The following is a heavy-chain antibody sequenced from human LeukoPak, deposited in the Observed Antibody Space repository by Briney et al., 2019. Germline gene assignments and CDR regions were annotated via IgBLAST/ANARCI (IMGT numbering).Heavy chain of an antibody. V-gene: IGHV1-2*02. D-gene: IGHD3-10*01. J-gene: IGHJ6*02. Sequence: ASVKVSCKASGYTFTGYYMHWVRQAPGQGLEWMGWINPNSGGTNYAQKFQGRVTMTRNTSISTAYMELSSLRSEDTAVYYCATLLWFGPYGMDVWGQGTTVTVSS. CDR3: ATLLWFGPYGMDV. CDR2: INPNSGGT. CDR1: GYTFTGYY.